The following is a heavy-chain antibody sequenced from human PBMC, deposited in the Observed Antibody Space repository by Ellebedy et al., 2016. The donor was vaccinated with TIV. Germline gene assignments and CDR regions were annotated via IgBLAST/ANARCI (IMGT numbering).Heavy chain of an antibody. CDR1: RFTFSSYA. CDR2: ISGTSGNI. J-gene: IGHJ6*02. Sequence: GESLKISCVASRFTFSSYAMNWVRQAPGKGLEWVSDISGTSGNIYYAESVKGRFTISRDNSKNTLYLQMNSLSVEDTAVYFCAPDGVAKTYNYAMDVWGQGTTVTVSS. V-gene: IGHV3-23*01. D-gene: IGHD2-8*01. CDR3: APDGVAKTYNYAMDV.